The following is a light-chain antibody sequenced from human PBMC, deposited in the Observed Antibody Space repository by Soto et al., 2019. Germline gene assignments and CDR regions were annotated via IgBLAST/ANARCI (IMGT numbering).Light chain of an antibody. J-gene: IGKJ4*01. CDR3: QHCDGSPRLT. V-gene: IGKV3-20*01. CDR2: GAS. Sequence: EIVLPQSPGTLSLSPGERATLSCMSSQSVSSSYFAWYQQKPGQAPRLLIYGASSRATGIPDRFSGSGSGPDFTLTISRLEPEDFAVYHCQHCDGSPRLTCGGGTKLEIK. CDR1: QSVSSSY.